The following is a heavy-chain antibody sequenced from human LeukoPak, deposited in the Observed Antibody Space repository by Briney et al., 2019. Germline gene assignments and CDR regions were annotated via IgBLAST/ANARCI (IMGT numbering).Heavy chain of an antibody. Sequence: PSETLSLTCTVSGASVDSYYWTWIRQPPGKGLEWIRDIYYSGSTNYSPSLKSRLTISINTSWNQFSLKLHSVTAADTAVYYCARFGAAAGTDYWGQGTLVTVSS. CDR2: IYYSGST. CDR3: ARFGAAAGTDY. CDR1: GASVDSYY. D-gene: IGHD6-13*01. V-gene: IGHV4-59*02. J-gene: IGHJ4*02.